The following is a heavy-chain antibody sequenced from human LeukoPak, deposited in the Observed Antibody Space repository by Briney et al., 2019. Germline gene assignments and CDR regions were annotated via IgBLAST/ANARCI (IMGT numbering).Heavy chain of an antibody. V-gene: IGHV3-23*01. D-gene: IGHD2-2*01. CDR2: ISGDGGRI. CDR3: AKVNWCSASCADA. CDR1: GFTFSNDD. J-gene: IGHJ4*02. Sequence: GGSLRLSCAASGFTFSNDDMNWVRQAPGKGLEWVSGISGDGGRIYYAGSVKGRFTISRDNSKNTLSLQMNSLRAEDTAVYYCAKVNWCSASCADAWGQGTLVTVSS.